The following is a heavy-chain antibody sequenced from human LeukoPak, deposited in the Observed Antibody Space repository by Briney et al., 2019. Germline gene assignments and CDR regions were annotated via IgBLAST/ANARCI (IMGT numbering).Heavy chain of an antibody. V-gene: IGHV4-39*07. Sequence: KPSETLSLTCTVSGGSISSSSYYWGWIRQPPGKGLEWIGSIYYSGSTYYNPSLKSRVTISVDTSKNQFSLKLSSVTAADTAVYYCARSGYSYGADAFDIWGQGTMVTVSS. CDR2: IYYSGST. D-gene: IGHD5-18*01. CDR3: ARSGYSYGADAFDI. J-gene: IGHJ3*02. CDR1: GGSISSSSYY.